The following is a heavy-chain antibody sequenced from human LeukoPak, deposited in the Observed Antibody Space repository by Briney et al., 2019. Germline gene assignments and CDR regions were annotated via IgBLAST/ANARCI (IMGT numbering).Heavy chain of an antibody. J-gene: IGHJ6*02. Sequence: ASVKVCCKASGGTFISYAISWVRQAPGQGLEWMGGIIPIFGTANYAQKFQGRVTITADESTSTAYMELSSLRSEDTAVYYCARVGYYYDSSGYDYYGMDVWGQGTTVTVSS. D-gene: IGHD3-22*01. V-gene: IGHV1-69*01. CDR3: ARVGYYYDSSGYDYYGMDV. CDR1: GGTFISYA. CDR2: IIPIFGTA.